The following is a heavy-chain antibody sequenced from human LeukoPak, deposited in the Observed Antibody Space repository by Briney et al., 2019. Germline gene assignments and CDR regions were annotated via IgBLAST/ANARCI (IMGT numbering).Heavy chain of an antibody. CDR2: ISWNSGRI. Sequence: GGSLRLSCAASGFTFDDYALHWVRQAPGKGLEWVSGISWNSGRIGYADSVKGRFTISRDNAKNSLYLQMNSLRPEDTALYYCAKASGYSGPDPLDYWGRGTLVTVSS. CDR3: AKASGYSGPDPLDY. CDR1: GFTFDDYA. D-gene: IGHD5-12*01. V-gene: IGHV3-9*01. J-gene: IGHJ4*02.